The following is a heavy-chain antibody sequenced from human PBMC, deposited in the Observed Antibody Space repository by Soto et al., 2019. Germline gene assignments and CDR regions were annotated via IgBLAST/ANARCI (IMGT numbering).Heavy chain of an antibody. Sequence: QVQLVQSGAEVKKPGASVKVSCKASGYTFTSYGISWVRQAPGQGLEWMGWISAYNGNTNYAQKLQGRVTMTTDTSXXTAYMELRSLRSDDTAVYYCARRRVATIPGGWFDPWGQGTLVTVSS. CDR1: GYTFTSYG. J-gene: IGHJ5*02. CDR3: ARRRVATIPGGWFDP. CDR2: ISAYNGNT. V-gene: IGHV1-18*01. D-gene: IGHD5-12*01.